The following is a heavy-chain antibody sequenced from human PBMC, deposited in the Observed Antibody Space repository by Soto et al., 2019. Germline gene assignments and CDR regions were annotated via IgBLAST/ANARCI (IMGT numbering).Heavy chain of an antibody. CDR2: IYYSGST. V-gene: IGHV4-59*01. J-gene: IGHJ6*02. CDR3: ARAYCGGDCHPYYYGMDV. D-gene: IGHD2-21*02. CDR1: GGSISSYY. Sequence: QVQLQESGPGLVKPSETLSLTCTVSGGSISSYYWNWIRQPPGKGLEWIGYIYYSGSTNYNPSLRSRVTGAVDXXKXQYXLKLSSVAAADTAVYYCARAYCGGDCHPYYYGMDVWGQGTTVIVSS.